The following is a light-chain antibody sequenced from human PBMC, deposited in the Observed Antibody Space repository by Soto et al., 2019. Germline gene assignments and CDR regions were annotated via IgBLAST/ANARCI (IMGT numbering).Light chain of an antibody. J-gene: IGKJ1*01. CDR2: GAS. CDR1: QSVSSTY. Sequence: DIVLTQSPGTLSLSPGERATLSCRASQSVSSTYLAWYQHKPGQPPRLLIYGASSRAAGIPDRFSGSGSGTDFTLTISRLEPEDFAVYYCQQYATSPTTFGQGTKVDIK. V-gene: IGKV3-20*01. CDR3: QQYATSPTT.